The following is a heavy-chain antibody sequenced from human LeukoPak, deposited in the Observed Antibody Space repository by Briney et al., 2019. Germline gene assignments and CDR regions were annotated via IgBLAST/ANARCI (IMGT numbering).Heavy chain of an antibody. Sequence: GGSLRLSCAASGFTFSDYYMSWIRQGPGKGLEWVSYISSSGRTIYYADSVKGRFTISRDNAKNSLYLQMNSLRAEDTAVYYCARELIQRRGVTPYWGQGTLVTVSS. CDR2: ISSSGRTI. J-gene: IGHJ4*02. D-gene: IGHD3-10*01. CDR1: GFTFSDYY. V-gene: IGHV3-11*04. CDR3: ARELIQRRGVTPY.